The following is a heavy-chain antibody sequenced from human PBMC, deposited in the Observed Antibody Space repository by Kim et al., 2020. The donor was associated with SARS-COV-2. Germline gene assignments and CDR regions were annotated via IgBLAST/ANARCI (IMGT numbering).Heavy chain of an antibody. CDR3: ARYTKAYGSGSYYIDY. Sequence: SVKGRFTISRDNAKNSLYLQMNSLRDEDTAVYYCARYTKAYGSGSYYIDYWGQGTLVTVSS. D-gene: IGHD3-10*01. J-gene: IGHJ4*02. V-gene: IGHV3-48*02.